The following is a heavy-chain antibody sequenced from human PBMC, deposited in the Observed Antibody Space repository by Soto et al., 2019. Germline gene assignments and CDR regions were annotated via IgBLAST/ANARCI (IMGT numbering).Heavy chain of an antibody. CDR1: GFTFSSYG. V-gene: IGHV3-33*01. D-gene: IGHD3-3*01. Sequence: ESGGGVVQPGRSLRLSCAASGFTFSSYGMHWVRQAPGKGLEWVAVIWYDGSNKYYADSVKGRFTISRDNSKNTLYLQMNSLRAEDTAVYYCARDPIYYDFWSGYPANYGMDVWGQGTTVTVSS. J-gene: IGHJ6*02. CDR3: ARDPIYYDFWSGYPANYGMDV. CDR2: IWYDGSNK.